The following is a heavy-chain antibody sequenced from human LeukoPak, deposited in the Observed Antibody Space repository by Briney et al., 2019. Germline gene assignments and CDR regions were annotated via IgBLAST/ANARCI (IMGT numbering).Heavy chain of an antibody. J-gene: IGHJ4*02. Sequence: PSETLSLTCTVSGGSISSSSYYWGWIRQPPGKGLEWIRSIYYSGSTYYNPSLKSRVTISVDTSKNQFSLKLSSVTAADTAVYYCAREIIAAAGRYHFDYWGQGTLVTVSS. V-gene: IGHV4-39*07. D-gene: IGHD6-13*01. CDR1: GGSISSSSYY. CDR2: IYYSGST. CDR3: AREIIAAAGRYHFDY.